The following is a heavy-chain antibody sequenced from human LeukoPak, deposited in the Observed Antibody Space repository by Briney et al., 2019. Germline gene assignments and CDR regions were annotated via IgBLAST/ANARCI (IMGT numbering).Heavy chain of an antibody. CDR3: ARDDGHNFDY. V-gene: IGHV3-11*04. D-gene: IGHD4-17*01. Sequence: PGGSLRLSRAASGFTFSDYYMSWIRQAPGKGLEWVSYISTSGSTIYYADSVKGRFTISRDNAKNSLYLRMNSLRVEDTAVYYCARDDGHNFDYWGQGTLVTVSS. J-gene: IGHJ4*02. CDR1: GFTFSDYY. CDR2: ISTSGSTI.